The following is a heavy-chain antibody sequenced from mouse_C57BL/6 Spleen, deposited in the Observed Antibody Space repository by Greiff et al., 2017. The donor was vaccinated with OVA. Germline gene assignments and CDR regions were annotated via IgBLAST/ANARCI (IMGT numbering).Heavy chain of an antibody. D-gene: IGHD2-12*01. Sequence: EVHLVESGGGLVQPGGSLKLSCAASGFTFSDYYMYWVRQTPEKRLEWVAYISNGGGSTYYPDTVKGRFTISRDNAKYTLYPQMSRLKSEDTAMYYCARQDDWTWFAYWGQGTLVTVSA. V-gene: IGHV5-12*01. J-gene: IGHJ3*01. CDR1: GFTFSDYY. CDR2: ISNGGGST. CDR3: ARQDDWTWFAY.